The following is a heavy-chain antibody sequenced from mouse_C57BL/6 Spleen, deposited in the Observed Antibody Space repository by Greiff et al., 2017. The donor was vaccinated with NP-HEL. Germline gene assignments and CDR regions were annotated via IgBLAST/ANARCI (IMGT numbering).Heavy chain of an antibody. V-gene: IGHV5-6*02. D-gene: IGHD5-1*01. CDR1: GFTFSSYG. CDR2: ISSGGSYT. Sequence: DVQLQESGGDLVKPGGSLKLSCAASGFTFSSYGMSWVRQTPDKRLEWVATISSGGSYTYYPDSVKGRFTISRDNAKNTLYLQMSSLKSEDAAMYYCARRGSNYAMDYWGQGTSVTVSS. J-gene: IGHJ4*01. CDR3: ARRGSNYAMDY.